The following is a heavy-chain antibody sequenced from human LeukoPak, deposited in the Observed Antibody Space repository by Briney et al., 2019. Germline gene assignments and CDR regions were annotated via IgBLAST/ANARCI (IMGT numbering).Heavy chain of an antibody. V-gene: IGHV3-23*01. CDR3: AKEVPLSPYSSLRGYFDY. D-gene: IGHD6-13*01. CDR2: ISGNGGTT. Sequence: GGSLRLSCAASRFTFSSFAMSWVRQTPGKGLEWVSGISGNGGTTYYADSVKGRFTMSRDNSKNTLYLQMNSLRDDDTAVYYCAKEVPLSPYSSLRGYFDYWGQGILVTVSS. J-gene: IGHJ4*02. CDR1: RFTFSSFA.